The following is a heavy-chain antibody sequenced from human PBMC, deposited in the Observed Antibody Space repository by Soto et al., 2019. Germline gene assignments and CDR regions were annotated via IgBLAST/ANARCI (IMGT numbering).Heavy chain of an antibody. Sequence: GGSLILSCAASGFTFGSYSMNWVRQAPGKGLEWVSSISSSSSYIYYADSVKGRFTISRDNAKNSLYLQMNSLRAEDTAVYYCASGAYYYYMDVWGKGTTVTVSS. CDR1: GFTFGSYS. D-gene: IGHD3-16*01. V-gene: IGHV3-21*01. J-gene: IGHJ6*03. CDR2: ISSSSSYI. CDR3: ASGAYYYYMDV.